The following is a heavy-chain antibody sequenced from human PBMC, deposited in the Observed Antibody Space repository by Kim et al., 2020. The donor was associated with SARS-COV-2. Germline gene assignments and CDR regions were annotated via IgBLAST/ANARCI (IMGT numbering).Heavy chain of an antibody. D-gene: IGHD2-15*01. V-gene: IGHV3-23*01. CDR1: GFTFSSYA. Sequence: GGSLRLSCAVSGFTFSSYAMSWVRQAPGQGLEWVSGITGTYETPSYADSVKGRFTISRDNSKNMLYLQMNSLRAEDTAVYYCATLITYCSGDGCSDYWGQGTLVTVSS. J-gene: IGHJ4*02. CDR2: ITGTYETP. CDR3: ATLITYCSGDGCSDY.